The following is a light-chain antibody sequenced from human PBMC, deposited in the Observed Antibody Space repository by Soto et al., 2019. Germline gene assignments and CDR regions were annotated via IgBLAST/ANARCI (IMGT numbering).Light chain of an antibody. CDR3: QQYGSSPSE. Sequence: EIVLTQSPGTLSLSPGERATLSCRASQSVSSSYLAWYQQKPGQAPRLLIYGASSRATGIPDRFSGSGSGTDFTLTISRLEPEDFAVYYCQQYGSSPSEFGQGTKVAIK. CDR1: QSVSSSY. V-gene: IGKV3-20*01. J-gene: IGKJ1*01. CDR2: GAS.